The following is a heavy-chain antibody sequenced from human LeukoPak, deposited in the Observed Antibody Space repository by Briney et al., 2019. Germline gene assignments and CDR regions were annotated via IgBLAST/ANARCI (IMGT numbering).Heavy chain of an antibody. Sequence: ASVKVSCKASGGTFSSYAISWVRQAPGQGLEWMGRIIPIFGIANYAQKFQGRVTITADKSTSTADMELSSLRSEDTAVYYCARSGIAVAGSFDYWGQGTLVTVSS. V-gene: IGHV1-69*04. J-gene: IGHJ4*02. CDR2: IIPIFGIA. CDR1: GGTFSSYA. D-gene: IGHD6-19*01. CDR3: ARSGIAVAGSFDY.